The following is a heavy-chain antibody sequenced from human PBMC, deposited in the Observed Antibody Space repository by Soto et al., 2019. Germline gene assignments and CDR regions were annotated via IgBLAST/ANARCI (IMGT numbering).Heavy chain of an antibody. D-gene: IGHD3-10*01. CDR3: TTQGFGGLHGLVDV. J-gene: IGHJ6*02. Sequence: SETLSLTCTVSGGSVSSGSYYWSWIRQPPGKGLEWIGYISNIGFTRYNPSLKSRVSISVDTSKNQFSLKLTSVTAADTAVYYCTTQGFGGLHGLVDVWGQGTTVTV. CDR2: ISNIGFT. CDR1: GGSVSSGSYY. V-gene: IGHV4-61*01.